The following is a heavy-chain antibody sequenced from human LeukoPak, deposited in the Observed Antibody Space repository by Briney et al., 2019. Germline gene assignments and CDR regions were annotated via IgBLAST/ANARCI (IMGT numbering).Heavy chain of an antibody. CDR3: ARDRLGVEMSTINRFDY. CDR1: GFTFSSYT. V-gene: IGHV3-21*01. D-gene: IGHD5-24*01. CDR2: ISTGSSYI. Sequence: WGSLRLSCAASGFTFSSYTMNWVRQAPGKGLEWVSSISTGSSYIYYANSVKGRFTISRDNAKNSLYLQMNSLRAEDTAVYYCARDRLGVEMSTINRFDYWGQGTLVAVSS. J-gene: IGHJ4*02.